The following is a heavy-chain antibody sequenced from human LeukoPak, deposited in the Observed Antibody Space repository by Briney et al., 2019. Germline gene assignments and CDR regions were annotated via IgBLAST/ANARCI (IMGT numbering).Heavy chain of an antibody. J-gene: IGHJ4*02. CDR2: FYPGDSDT. CDR1: GFSFTNYW. V-gene: IGHV5-51*01. CDR3: ARSWVARYGTVLDY. D-gene: IGHD1-14*01. Sequence: GECLKISCKGSGFSFTNYWIGWVRQRPGKGPEWMGIFYPGDSDTRYSPSFQGQVTISVDKYISTAYLQWSSLKAWDTAMYYCARSWVARYGTVLDYWGQGTLVSVSS.